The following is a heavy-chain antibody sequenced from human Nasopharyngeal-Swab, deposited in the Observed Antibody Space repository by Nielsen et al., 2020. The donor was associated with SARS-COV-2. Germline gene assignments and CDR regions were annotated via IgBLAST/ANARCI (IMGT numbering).Heavy chain of an antibody. D-gene: IGHD5-12*01. CDR3: ARDSYYDVGFDS. J-gene: IGHJ4*02. CDR1: GGFNSSFY. CDR2: IFYNGNT. Sequence: LSCSVSGGFNSSFYWHWIRQTPGKGLEWTGYIFYNGNTKYNPSLKSRVTISLDTPMNQFSLKLSSVTAADSAVYFCARDSYYDVGFDSWGPGTLVTVSS. V-gene: IGHV4-59*13.